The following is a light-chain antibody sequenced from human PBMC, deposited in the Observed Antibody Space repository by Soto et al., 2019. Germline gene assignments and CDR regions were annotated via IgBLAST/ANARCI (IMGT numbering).Light chain of an antibody. J-gene: IGLJ2*01. CDR3: QVWDSSSDHVV. V-gene: IGLV3-21*02. CDR2: NDS. Sequence: SYELTQPPSVSVAPGQTAAITCGGNNIGSKSLHWYQQKPGQAPLLLVYNDSDRPSGIPERFSGSNSGNTATLTISRVEAGDEADYYCQVWDSSSDHVVFGGGTKVTVL. CDR1: NIGSKS.